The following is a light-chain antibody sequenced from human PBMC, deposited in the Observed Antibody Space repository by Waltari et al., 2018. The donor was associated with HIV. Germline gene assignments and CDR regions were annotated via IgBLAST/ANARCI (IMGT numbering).Light chain of an antibody. CDR3: NSYATSNIVV. J-gene: IGLJ2*01. CDR1: RSDVGGYNY. Sequence: QPALTQPASVSGFPGQSITISCTGSRSDVGGYNYVSWYQQFPGKAPKLLIFEVSNRPSGVSDRFSGSKSGNTASLTISGLQAEDEADYYCNSYATSNIVVFGGGTKVTVL. V-gene: IGLV2-14*01. CDR2: EVS.